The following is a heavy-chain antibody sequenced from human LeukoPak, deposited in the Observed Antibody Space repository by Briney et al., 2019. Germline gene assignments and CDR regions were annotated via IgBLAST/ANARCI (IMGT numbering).Heavy chain of an antibody. D-gene: IGHD1-26*01. V-gene: IGHV3-23*01. CDR2: ISGSGGST. Sequence: PGGSLRLSCAASGFTFSNHAMSWVRQAPGKGLEWVSGISGSGGSTYYADSVKGRFTISRDNSKNTLYLQMNSLRAEDTAVYYCATDLNSGTYGRYWGQGTLVTVSS. J-gene: IGHJ4*02. CDR1: GFTFSNHA. CDR3: ATDLNSGTYGRY.